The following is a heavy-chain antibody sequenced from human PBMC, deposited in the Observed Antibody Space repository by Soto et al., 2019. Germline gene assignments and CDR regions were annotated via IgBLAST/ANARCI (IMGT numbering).Heavy chain of an antibody. Sequence: EVQLLESGGGLVQPGGSLRLSCAASGFTFSSYAMSWVRQAPGKGLEWVSAISGSGGSTYYADSVKGRFTISRDNSKNTLYLQMNSLRAEDTAVYYCAKDLYGRFGELSWFDYWGQGTLVTVSS. CDR3: AKDLYGRFGELSWFDY. J-gene: IGHJ4*02. CDR2: ISGSGGST. V-gene: IGHV3-23*01. CDR1: GFTFSSYA. D-gene: IGHD3-10*01.